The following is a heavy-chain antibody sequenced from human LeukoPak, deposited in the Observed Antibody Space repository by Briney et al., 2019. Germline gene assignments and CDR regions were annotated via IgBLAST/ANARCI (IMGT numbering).Heavy chain of an antibody. Sequence: GGSLRLSCAASGFTFDDYAMYWVRQAPEKGLEWVSGISWNSGSIGYADSVKGRFTISRDNAKNSLYLQMNSLRAEDTALYYCANDKFPGVAGIFDYWGQGTLVTVSS. D-gene: IGHD6-19*01. CDR2: ISWNSGSI. CDR1: GFTFDDYA. CDR3: ANDKFPGVAGIFDY. J-gene: IGHJ4*02. V-gene: IGHV3-9*01.